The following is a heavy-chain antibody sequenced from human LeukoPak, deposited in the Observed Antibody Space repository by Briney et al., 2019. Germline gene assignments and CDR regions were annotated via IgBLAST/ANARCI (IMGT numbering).Heavy chain of an antibody. V-gene: IGHV3-23*01. Sequence: PGGSLRLSCAASGFSFSSYAMTWVRQAPGKGLDWVSSISGGGDSALYAESVKGRFTISRDNSKNTLYLQLNGLRADDAAIYYCAKAKDWGQGTLVTVSS. J-gene: IGHJ4*02. CDR3: AKAKD. CDR1: GFSFSSYA. CDR2: ISGGGDSA.